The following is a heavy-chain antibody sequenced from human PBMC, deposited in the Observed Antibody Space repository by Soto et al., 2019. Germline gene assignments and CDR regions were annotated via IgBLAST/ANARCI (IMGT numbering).Heavy chain of an antibody. CDR2: IIPIFGTA. Sequence: SWKDSGRASGGASVSYSISWVRQAPGQGLEWMGGIIPIFGTANYAQKFQGRVTITADESTSTAYMELSSLRSEDTAVYYCARHHHPSGMDVWGQGTTVTVSS. J-gene: IGHJ6*02. V-gene: IGHV1-69*13. CDR1: GGASVSYS. CDR3: ARHHHPSGMDV.